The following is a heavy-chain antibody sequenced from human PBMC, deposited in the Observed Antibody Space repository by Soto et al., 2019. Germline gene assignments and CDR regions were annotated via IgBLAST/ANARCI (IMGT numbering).Heavy chain of an antibody. Sequence: QITLKESGPTLVKPTQTLTLTCTFSGFSLSTSGLGVRWIRQPPGKALEWLALIYWNDDKRYSPSLNNRLTITRDTSKNQVVLTVTNMDPVDTATYYCARRDTPPTGPYFDSWGQGTLVTVSS. CDR2: IYWNDDK. V-gene: IGHV2-5*01. D-gene: IGHD2-15*01. J-gene: IGHJ4*02. CDR1: GFSLSTSGLG. CDR3: ARRDTPPTGPYFDS.